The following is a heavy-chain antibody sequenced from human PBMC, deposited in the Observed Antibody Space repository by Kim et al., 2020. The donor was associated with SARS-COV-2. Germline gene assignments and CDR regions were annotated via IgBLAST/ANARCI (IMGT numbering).Heavy chain of an antibody. V-gene: IGHV1-18*01. Sequence: ASVKVSCKASGYTFTSYGISWVRQAPGQGLEWMGWISAYNGNTNYAQKLQGRVTMTTDTSTSTAYMELRSLRSDDTAVYYCAREKGGYDFWSGYYTRHYYYYMDVWGKGTTVTVSS. CDR2: ISAYNGNT. CDR1: GYTFTSYG. D-gene: IGHD3-3*01. CDR3: AREKGGYDFWSGYYTRHYYYYMDV. J-gene: IGHJ6*03.